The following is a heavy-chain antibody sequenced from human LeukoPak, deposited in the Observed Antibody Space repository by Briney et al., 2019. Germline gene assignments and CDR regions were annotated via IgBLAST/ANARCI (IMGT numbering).Heavy chain of an antibody. Sequence: GGSLRLSCAASGFTFSSYWMHRVRQAPGKGLVWVSHINSDGSSTTYADSVKGRFTISRDNAKNTLYLQMNSLRVEDTAVFYCAKVRDGRSTGGTYYYYMDVWGEGTTVTVSS. CDR2: INSDGSST. J-gene: IGHJ6*03. D-gene: IGHD1-26*01. CDR1: GFTFSSYW. V-gene: IGHV3-74*01. CDR3: AKVRDGRSTGGTYYYYMDV.